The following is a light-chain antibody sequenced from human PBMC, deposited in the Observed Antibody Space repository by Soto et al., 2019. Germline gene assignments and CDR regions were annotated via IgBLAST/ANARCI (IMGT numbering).Light chain of an antibody. Sequence: QSALTQPASVSGSPGQSITISCTGTSSDVGRYNYVSWYQPHAGKPPKLMIYDVSNRPSRVSIRFSGSKSGNTASLTISGRQTEDVADYYCSSYTSRSTYVFGTGTKLTVL. V-gene: IGLV2-14*01. J-gene: IGLJ1*01. CDR1: SSDVGRYNY. CDR2: DVS. CDR3: SSYTSRSTYV.